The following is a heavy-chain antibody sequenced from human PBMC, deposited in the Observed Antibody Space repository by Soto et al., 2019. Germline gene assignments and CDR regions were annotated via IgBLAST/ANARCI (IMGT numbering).Heavy chain of an antibody. J-gene: IGHJ5*02. CDR3: ARDLNIDWNYGGWFDP. D-gene: IGHD1-7*01. V-gene: IGHV3-48*02. CDR1: GFTFSSYS. CDR2: ISSSSSTI. Sequence: EVQLVESGGGLVQPGGSLRLSCAASGFTFSSYSMNWVRQAPGKGLEWVSYISSSSSTIYYADSVKGRFTISRDNAKNSLYRQMNSLRDEDTAVYYCARDLNIDWNYGGWFDPWGQGTLVTVSS.